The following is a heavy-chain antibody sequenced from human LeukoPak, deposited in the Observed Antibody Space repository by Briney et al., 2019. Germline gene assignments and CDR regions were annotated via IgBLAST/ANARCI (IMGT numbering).Heavy chain of an antibody. D-gene: IGHD6-6*01. CDR1: GSSFTSYW. V-gene: IGHV5-51*01. CDR2: IYPGDSDT. CDR3: ARQREYSSSPSDY. Sequence: GESLKISCKGSGSSFTSYWIGWVRQMPGKGLEWMGIIYPGDSDTRYSPSFQGQVTISADKSISTAYLQWSSLKASDTAMYYCARQREYSSSPSDYWGQGTLVTVSS. J-gene: IGHJ4*02.